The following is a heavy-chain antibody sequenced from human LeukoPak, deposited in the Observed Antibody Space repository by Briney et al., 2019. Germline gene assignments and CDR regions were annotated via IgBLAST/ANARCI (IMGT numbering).Heavy chain of an antibody. D-gene: IGHD3-9*01. CDR2: ISYDGSNK. CDR1: GFTFSSYA. J-gene: IGHJ4*02. CDR3: ARSPDYDILTGYQYYFDY. V-gene: IGHV3-30-3*01. Sequence: GRSLRLSCAASGFTFSSYAMHWVRQAPGKGLEWVAVISYDGSNKYYADSVKGRFTISRDNSKNTLYLQMNSLRAEDTAVYYCARSPDYDILTGYQYYFDYWGQGTLVTVSS.